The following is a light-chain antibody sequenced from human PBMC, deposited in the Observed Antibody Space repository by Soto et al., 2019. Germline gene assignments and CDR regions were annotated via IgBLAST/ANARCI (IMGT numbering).Light chain of an antibody. CDR1: QSVSSY. CDR2: DAS. J-gene: IGKJ1*01. CDR3: QQRSNWPTWT. V-gene: IGKV3-11*01. Sequence: EIVLTQSPATLSLSPGERATLSCRASQSVSSYLAWYQQKPGQAPRLLIYDASNRATSIPARFSGSGSGPDVSLTISSLEPEDFAVYYCQQRSNWPTWTFGQGTKVEIK.